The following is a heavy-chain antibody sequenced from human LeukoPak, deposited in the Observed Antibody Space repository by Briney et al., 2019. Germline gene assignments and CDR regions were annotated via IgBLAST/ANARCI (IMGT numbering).Heavy chain of an antibody. J-gene: IGHJ5*02. CDR3: AREGYQDFWSGRPFDP. CDR2: IYSSGST. V-gene: IGHV4-61*02. D-gene: IGHD3-3*01. CDR1: GGSISSGSYY. Sequence: SETLSLTCTVSGGSISSGSYYWSWIRQPAGKGLEWIGRIYSSGSTNYNPSLKSRVTISLDTSKNQFSLKLSSVTAADTAVYYCAREGYQDFWSGRPFDPWGQGTLVTVSS.